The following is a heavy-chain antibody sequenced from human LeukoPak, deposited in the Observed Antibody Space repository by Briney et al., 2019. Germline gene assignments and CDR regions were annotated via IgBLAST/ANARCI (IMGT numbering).Heavy chain of an antibody. J-gene: IGHJ4*02. Sequence: GGSLRLSCAASGFTFSSYAMHWVRQAPGKGLEWVGRIKSKTDGGTTDYAAPVKGRFTISRDDSKNTLYLQMNSLKTEDTAVYYCTTIISPYDSSGYYYYFDYWGQGTLVTVSS. V-gene: IGHV3-15*07. CDR2: IKSKTDGGTT. CDR1: GFTFSSYA. D-gene: IGHD3-22*01. CDR3: TTIISPYDSSGYYYYFDY.